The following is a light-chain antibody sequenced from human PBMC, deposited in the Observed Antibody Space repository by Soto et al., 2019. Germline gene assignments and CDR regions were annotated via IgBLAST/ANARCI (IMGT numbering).Light chain of an antibody. CDR1: SRDAVRYTR. CDR3: SSYTSSSTLGV. V-gene: IGLV2-18*02. J-gene: IGLJ1*01. CDR2: EVS. Sequence: QSGLTQPPPVCGAPGQSVTISLPGTSRDAVRYTRASRYQPPPGTAPKLMIYEVSNRPSGVPDRFSGSKSGNTASLTISGLQAEDEADYYCSSYTSSSTLGVFGTGTKVTVL.